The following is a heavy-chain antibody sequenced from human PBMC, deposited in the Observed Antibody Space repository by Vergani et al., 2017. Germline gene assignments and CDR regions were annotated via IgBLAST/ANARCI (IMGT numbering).Heavy chain of an antibody. CDR3: ARGQTGYSRDWSTYFFYMDV. Sequence: QLQLQESDSRLVNPSQTLSLTCTLSGDAISRDTYSWNWVRQPPGKPLDWIGSVYYSGTTYYNPSLGGRVTMSIDKSKNHLSLTLTAVTAADSAFYFCARGQTGYSRDWSTYFFYMDVWGKGTTVTVSS. D-gene: IGHD3/OR15-3a*01. CDR1: GDAISRDTYS. J-gene: IGHJ6*03. CDR2: VYYSGTT. V-gene: IGHV4-30-2*01.